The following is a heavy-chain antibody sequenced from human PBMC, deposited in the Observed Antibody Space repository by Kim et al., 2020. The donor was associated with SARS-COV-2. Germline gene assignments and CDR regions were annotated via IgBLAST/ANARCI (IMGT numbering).Heavy chain of an antibody. D-gene: IGHD3-16*01. V-gene: IGHV3-48*02. J-gene: IGHJ3*02. CDR2: I. CDR3: VRDRMGGAFDI. Sequence: IYYADSVKVRFTTSRDNAKNSLHLQMNSLKDEDTAVYHCVRDRMGGAFDIWGQGTLVTVSS.